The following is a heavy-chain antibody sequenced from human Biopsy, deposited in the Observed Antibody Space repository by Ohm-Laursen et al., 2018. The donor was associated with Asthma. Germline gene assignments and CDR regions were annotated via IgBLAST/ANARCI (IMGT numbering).Heavy chain of an antibody. J-gene: IGHJ6*02. V-gene: IGHV3-11*01. Sequence: GSLRLSCTASGFSFSSFGMSWIRQAPGKGLEWVSYISSSGSTIYYADSVKGRFTISRDNAKNPLYLQMNSLRAEDTAVYYCARDREVYGSGIGALYYYYYYGMDVWGQGTTVTVSS. CDR3: ARDREVYGSGIGALYYYYYYGMDV. CDR1: GFSFSSFG. CDR2: ISSSGSTI. D-gene: IGHD3-10*01.